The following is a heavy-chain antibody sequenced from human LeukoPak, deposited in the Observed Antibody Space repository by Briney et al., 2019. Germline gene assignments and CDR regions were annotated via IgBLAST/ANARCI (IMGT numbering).Heavy chain of an antibody. V-gene: IGHV1-2*02. D-gene: IGHD2-15*01. CDR1: GYTFTAYS. J-gene: IGHJ4*02. CDR3: ARAGYCSDGKCYTFDY. Sequence: ASVKVSCKASGYTFTAYSMHWVRQAPVQGLEWMGWINPNSGGTDCAQRFQGRVTMTRDTSITMLYMEMSSLTPDDTAVYYCARAGYCSDGKCYTFDYWGQGTLVTVSS. CDR2: INPNSGGT.